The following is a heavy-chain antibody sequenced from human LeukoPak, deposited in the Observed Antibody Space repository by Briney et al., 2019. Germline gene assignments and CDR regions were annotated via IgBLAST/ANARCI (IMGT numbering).Heavy chain of an antibody. Sequence: GGSLRLSCAASGFTFSSYGMHWVRQAPGKGLEWVAFIRYDGSNKYYADSVKGRFTISRDNSKNTLYLQMNSLRAEDTAVYYCAKDLWVVGATRLDPWGQGTLVTVSS. CDR1: GFTFSSYG. D-gene: IGHD1-26*01. V-gene: IGHV3-30*02. CDR3: AKDLWVVGATRLDP. J-gene: IGHJ5*02. CDR2: IRYDGSNK.